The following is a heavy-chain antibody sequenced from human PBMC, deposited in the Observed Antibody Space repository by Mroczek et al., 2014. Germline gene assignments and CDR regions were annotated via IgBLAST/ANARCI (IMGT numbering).Heavy chain of an antibody. Sequence: QLVESGPGLVKPSETLSLTCTVSGGSISSSSYYWGWIRQPPGKGLEWIGSIYYSGSTYYNPSLKSRVTISVDTSKNQFSLKLSSVTAADTAVYYCARRWAGTSDIVVVPAARVPWFDPWGQGTLVTVSS. CDR1: GGSISSSSYY. D-gene: IGHD2-2*01. J-gene: IGHJ5*02. CDR3: ARRWAGTSDIVVVPAARVPWFDP. CDR2: IYYSGST. V-gene: IGHV4-39*01.